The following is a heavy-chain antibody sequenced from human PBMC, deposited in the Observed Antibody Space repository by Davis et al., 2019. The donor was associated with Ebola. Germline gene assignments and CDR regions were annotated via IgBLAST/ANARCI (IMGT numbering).Heavy chain of an antibody. V-gene: IGHV4-61*08. D-gene: IGHD3-10*01. CDR2: IYYSGST. CDR3: ARASYYYGSGRSAFDY. Sequence: MPSETLSLTCIVSGASVSSAGYYWSWIRQPPGKGLEWIGYIYYSGSTNYNPSLKSRVTISVDTSKNQFSLKLSSVTAADTAVYYCARASYYYGSGRSAFDYWGQGTLVTVSS. J-gene: IGHJ4*02. CDR1: GASVSSAGYY.